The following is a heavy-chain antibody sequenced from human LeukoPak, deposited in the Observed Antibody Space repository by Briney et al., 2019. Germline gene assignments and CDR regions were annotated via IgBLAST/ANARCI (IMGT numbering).Heavy chain of an antibody. Sequence: GGSLRLSCAASGFTFSSYGMHWVRQAPGKGLEWVAFIRYDGSNKYYADSVKGRFTISRDNSKNTLYLQMNSLRAEDTAVYYCAKPAISSRGWYYDYWGQGTLVTVSS. J-gene: IGHJ4*02. CDR3: AKPAISSRGWYYDY. CDR1: GFTFSSYG. D-gene: IGHD6-19*01. CDR2: IRYDGSNK. V-gene: IGHV3-30*02.